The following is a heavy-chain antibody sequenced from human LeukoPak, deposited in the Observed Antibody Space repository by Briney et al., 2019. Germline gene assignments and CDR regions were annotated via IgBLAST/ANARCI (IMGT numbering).Heavy chain of an antibody. CDR3: ANGYCSSTSCSSLGVW. V-gene: IGHV3-23*01. J-gene: IGHJ4*02. CDR2: ISGSGGST. Sequence: GGSLRLSCAASGFTFSSYAMSWVRQAPGKGLEWVSAISGSGGSTYYADSVKGRFTISRDNSKNTLYLQMNSLRAEDTAVYYCANGYCSSTSCSSLGVWWGQGALVTVSS. D-gene: IGHD2-2*03. CDR1: GFTFSSYA.